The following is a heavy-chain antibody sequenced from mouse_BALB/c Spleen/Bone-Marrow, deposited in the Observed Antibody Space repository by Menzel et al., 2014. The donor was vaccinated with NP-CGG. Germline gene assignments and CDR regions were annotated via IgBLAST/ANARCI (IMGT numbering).Heavy chain of an antibody. CDR2: INPSTGYT. V-gene: IGHV1-7*01. D-gene: IGHD1-1*01. Sequence: VQLQESGAELAKPGASVKMSCKASGYTSTSYWMHWVKQRPGQGLEWIGYINPSTGYTEYNQKFKDKATLTADKSSSTAYMQLSSLTSEDSAVYYCARGYYGSSLVYWGQGTLVTVSA. CDR3: ARGYYGSSLVY. J-gene: IGHJ3*01. CDR1: GYTSTSYW.